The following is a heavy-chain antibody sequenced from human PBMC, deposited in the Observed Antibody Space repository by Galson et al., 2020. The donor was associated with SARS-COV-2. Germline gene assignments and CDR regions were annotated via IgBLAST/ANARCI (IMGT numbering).Heavy chain of an antibody. CDR3: VRDATLLQYCGGDCSH. D-gene: IGHD2-21*02. V-gene: IGHV3-66*02. CDR1: GFTVSSNY. CDR2: IYKGGSS. Sequence: QLGESLQISCAGSGFTVSSNYMNWVRQAPGKGLEWVSLIYKGGSSSYADSVKGRFTISSDNSKNTVYLQMNSLRPEDTAVYYCVRDATLLQYCGGDCSHWGQGTLVTVSS. J-gene: IGHJ4*02.